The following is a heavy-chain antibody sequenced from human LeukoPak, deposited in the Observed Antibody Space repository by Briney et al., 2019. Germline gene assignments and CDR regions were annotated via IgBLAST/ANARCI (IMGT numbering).Heavy chain of an antibody. CDR1: GFTFEDYG. V-gene: IGHV3-20*04. CDR2: NNWNGGST. Sequence: GGSLRLSCAASGFTFEDYGTSWVRQAPGKGLVWVSGNNWNGGSTGYADSVKGRFTISRDNAKNSLYLQMNSLRAEDTALYYCARDKSGITMVRGVFDYWGQGTLVTISS. D-gene: IGHD3-10*01. CDR3: ARDKSGITMVRGVFDY. J-gene: IGHJ4*02.